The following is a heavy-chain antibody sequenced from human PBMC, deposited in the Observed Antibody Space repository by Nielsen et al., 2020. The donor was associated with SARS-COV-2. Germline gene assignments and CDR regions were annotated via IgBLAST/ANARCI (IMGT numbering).Heavy chain of an antibody. D-gene: IGHD1-26*01. V-gene: IGHV3-30-3*01. CDR3: ARGSGSYYAPFDI. CDR1: GFTFSSYA. Sequence: GESLKISCAASGFTFSSYAMHWVRQAPGKGLEWVAVISYDGSNKYYADSVKGRFTISRDNSKNTLYLQMNSLRAEDTAVYYCARGSGSYYAPFDIWGQGTMVTVSS. J-gene: IGHJ3*02. CDR2: ISYDGSNK.